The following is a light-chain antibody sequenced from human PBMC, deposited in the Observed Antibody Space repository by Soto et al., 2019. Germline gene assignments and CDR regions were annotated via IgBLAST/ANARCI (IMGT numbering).Light chain of an antibody. CDR3: QQYGSSPKT. CDR1: QSVSSSY. CDR2: GAS. V-gene: IGKV3-20*01. Sequence: IGLTQSPGTLSLSPGERATLSCSASQSVSSSYLAWYQQKPGQAPRLLIYGASSRATGIPDRFSGSGSGTDFTLTISRLEPEDFAVYYCQQYGSSPKTFGQGTKVDIK. J-gene: IGKJ1*01.